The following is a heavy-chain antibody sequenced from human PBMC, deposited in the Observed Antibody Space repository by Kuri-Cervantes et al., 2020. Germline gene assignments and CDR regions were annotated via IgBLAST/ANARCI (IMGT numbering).Heavy chain of an antibody. CDR3: ARDILWFGELLTYYYGMDV. CDR2: INPNSGGT. J-gene: IGHJ6*02. V-gene: IGHV1-2*02. Sequence: ASVKVSCKASGYTFTGYYMHWVRQAPGQGLEWMGWINPNSGGTNYAQKFQGGVTMTRDTSISTAYMELSRLRSDDTAVYYCARDILWFGELLTYYYGMDVWGQGTTVTVSS. D-gene: IGHD3-10*01. CDR1: GYTFTGYY.